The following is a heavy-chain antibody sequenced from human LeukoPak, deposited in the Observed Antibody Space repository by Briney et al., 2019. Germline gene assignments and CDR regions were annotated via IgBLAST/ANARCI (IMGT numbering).Heavy chain of an antibody. CDR1: GFTFSSYS. CDR3: ARVSRIQLWLPLSGGAFDI. Sequence: GGSLRLSCAASGFTFSSYSMNWVRQAPGKGLEWVSYISSSSSTIYYADSVKGRFTISRDNSKNSLYLQTNSLRAEDTAVYYCARVSRIQLWLPLSGGAFDIWGQGTMVTVSS. D-gene: IGHD5-18*01. V-gene: IGHV3-48*01. J-gene: IGHJ3*02. CDR2: ISSSSSTI.